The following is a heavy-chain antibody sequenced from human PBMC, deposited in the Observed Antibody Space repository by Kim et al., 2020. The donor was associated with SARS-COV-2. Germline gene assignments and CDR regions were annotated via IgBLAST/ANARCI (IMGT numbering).Heavy chain of an antibody. Sequence: GGSLRLSCAASGFIVTNHYLTWVRQAPGKGLEWLSMIHIDGTTYYADSVRGRFTISRDTSENTLYLRMNNLRAEDTAIYFCRRGHWGDTPSWGQGTRVTISS. V-gene: IGHV3-53*01. CDR3: RRGHWGDTPS. CDR2: IHIDGTT. CDR1: GFIVTNHY. D-gene: IGHD7-27*01. J-gene: IGHJ5*02.